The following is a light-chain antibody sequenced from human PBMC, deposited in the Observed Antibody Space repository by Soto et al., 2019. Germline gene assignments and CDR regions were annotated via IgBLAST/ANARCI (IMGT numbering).Light chain of an antibody. CDR1: SSDVGGYNY. V-gene: IGLV2-14*03. CDR3: CSYTTSNTRQIV. J-gene: IGLJ1*01. CDR2: DVS. Sequence: QSALTQPASVSGSPGQSITISCTGTSSDVGGYNYVSWYQQHPGKAPKFMINDVSSRPSGVSNRFSGSKSGNTASLTISGLQAEDEADYYCCSYTTSNTRQIVFGTGTKLTVL.